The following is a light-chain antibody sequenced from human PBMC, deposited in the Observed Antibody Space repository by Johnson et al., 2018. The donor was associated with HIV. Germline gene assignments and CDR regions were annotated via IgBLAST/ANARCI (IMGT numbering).Light chain of an antibody. CDR1: SSNIDNDY. CDR2: DNN. V-gene: IGLV1-51*01. CDR3: GTWDSSLSAGFYV. Sequence: QSVLTQPPSVSAAPGQKVTISCSGASSNIDNDYVSWYQQIPGTAPKLLIYDNNKRPSGIPDRFSGSKSGTSATLGITGLQTGDEADYYCGTWDSSLSAGFYVFGTGTKVTVL. J-gene: IGLJ1*01.